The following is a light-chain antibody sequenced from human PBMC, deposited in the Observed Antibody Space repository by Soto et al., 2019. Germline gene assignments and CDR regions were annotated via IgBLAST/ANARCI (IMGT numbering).Light chain of an antibody. V-gene: IGLV3-21*04. Sequence: SYELTQPPSVSVAPGKTASITCEGNNIGRKSVHWYQQRPGQAPMVVIYYDGDRPSGIPERFSGSNSGTAATLTISRVEAGDEADYYCQVWDSSVDHIIFGGGIKLTVL. CDR3: QVWDSSVDHII. CDR1: NIGRKS. J-gene: IGLJ2*01. CDR2: YDG.